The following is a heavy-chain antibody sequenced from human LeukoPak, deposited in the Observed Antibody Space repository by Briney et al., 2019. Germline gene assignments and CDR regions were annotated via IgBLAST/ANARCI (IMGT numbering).Heavy chain of an antibody. Sequence: GSSVKVSCKASGGTFSSYAISWVRQAPGQGLEWMGRIIPIFGTANYAQKFQGRVTITTDESTSTAYMELSSLRSEDTAVYYCASSAPHDYDSSGYSLDYWGQGTLVTVSS. J-gene: IGHJ4*02. CDR2: IIPIFGTA. CDR3: ASSAPHDYDSSGYSLDY. D-gene: IGHD3-22*01. V-gene: IGHV1-69*05. CDR1: GGTFSSYA.